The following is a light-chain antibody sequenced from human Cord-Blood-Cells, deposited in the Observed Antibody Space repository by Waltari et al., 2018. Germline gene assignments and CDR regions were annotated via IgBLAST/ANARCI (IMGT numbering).Light chain of an antibody. V-gene: IGKV3-15*01. CDR2: GAS. CDR3: QQYNNWPPRYT. CDR1: QSVSTN. J-gene: IGKJ2*01. Sequence: EIVMTQSPATLSVSPEDRATLSCRASQSVSTNLALYQQKPGQAPRLLIYGASTRATGIPARFSGSWSGTEFTLTISSLQSEDFAVYYCQQYNNWPPRYTFGQGTKLEIK.